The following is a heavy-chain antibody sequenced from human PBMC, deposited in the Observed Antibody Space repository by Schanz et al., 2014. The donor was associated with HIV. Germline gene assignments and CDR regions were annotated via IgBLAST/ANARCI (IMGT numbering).Heavy chain of an antibody. J-gene: IGHJ5*02. CDR1: GFTFSSYW. Sequence: EEYLVESGGGLVQPGGSLRLSCAASGFTFSSYWMHWVRQTPGKGLEWVSSISASGTYNFYGDSVKGRFTISRDKAKNSLYLQMNSLRDEDTAVYYCARAGVTDLFDPWGQGTLVTVSS. V-gene: IGHV3-21*01. D-gene: IGHD2-21*02. CDR3: ARAGVTDLFDP. CDR2: ISASGTYN.